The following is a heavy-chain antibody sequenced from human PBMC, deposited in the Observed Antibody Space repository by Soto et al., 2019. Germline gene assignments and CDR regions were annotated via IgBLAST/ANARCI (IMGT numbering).Heavy chain of an antibody. Sequence: SVKVSCKASGGTFSSYAISWVRQAPGQGLEWMGGIIPIFGTANYAQKFQGRVTITADESTSTAYMELSSLRSEDTALYLCAKVSTQHSWNDGLDSWGKGTLVTVSS. CDR3: AKVSTQHSWNDGLDS. J-gene: IGHJ4*02. CDR1: GGTFSSYA. V-gene: IGHV1-69*13. D-gene: IGHD1-20*01. CDR2: IIPIFGTA.